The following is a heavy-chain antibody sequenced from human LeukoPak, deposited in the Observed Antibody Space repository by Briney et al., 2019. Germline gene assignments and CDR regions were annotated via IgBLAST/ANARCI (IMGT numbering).Heavy chain of an antibody. CDR1: GITLSNYG. Sequence: GGSLRLSCAVSGITLSNYGMSWVRQAPGQGLEWVAGISDSGGRTNYADSVKGRFTISRDNPKNTLYLQMNSLRAEDTAVYFCAKRGVVIRVILVGFHKEAYYFDSWGQGALVTVSS. CDR2: ISDSGGRT. D-gene: IGHD3-22*01. CDR3: AKRGVVIRVILVGFHKEAYYFDS. V-gene: IGHV3-23*01. J-gene: IGHJ4*02.